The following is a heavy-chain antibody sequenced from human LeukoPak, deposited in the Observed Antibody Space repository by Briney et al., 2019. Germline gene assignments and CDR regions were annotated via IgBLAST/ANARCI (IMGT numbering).Heavy chain of an antibody. J-gene: IGHJ4*02. CDR2: INHRGST. Sequence: SETLSLTCGVSGYAISSGYYGGWIRPPPGKGLEWIGSINHRGSTYYNPSLKSRVTISVETFNNQFSLKLNSVTAADTAVYYCARGACTSASCDLVDWGQGNLVTVSS. V-gene: IGHV4-38-2*01. CDR3: ARGACTSASCDLVD. CDR1: GYAISSGYY. D-gene: IGHD2-2*01.